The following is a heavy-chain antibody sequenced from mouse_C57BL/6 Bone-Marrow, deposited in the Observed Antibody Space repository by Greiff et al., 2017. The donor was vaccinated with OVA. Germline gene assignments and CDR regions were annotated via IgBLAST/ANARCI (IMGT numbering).Heavy chain of an antibody. CDR1: GYNFTCSG. J-gene: IGHJ3*01. Sequence: LVESGAELARPGASVKLSCKASGYNFTCSGISWVKQSNGQGLEWIGKIYPRRGTTYYNEKFKGKATLTADKSSSTAYMELGSLASEDSSVYFCAREIYCGNTGQFAYWGQGKLVTVSA. CDR3: AREIYCGNTGQFAY. D-gene: IGHD2-1*01. CDR2: IYPRRGTT. V-gene: IGHV1-81*01.